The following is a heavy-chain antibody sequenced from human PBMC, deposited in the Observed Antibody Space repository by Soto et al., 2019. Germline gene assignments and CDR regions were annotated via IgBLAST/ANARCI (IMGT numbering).Heavy chain of an antibody. Sequence: QVQLQQWGAGLLKPSETLSLTCAVYGGSFSGYYWSGIRQPPGKGLEWIGEINHSGSTNYNPSLKSRVTISVDTSKNQFSLKLSSVTAADTAVYYCARLRDYGVRSPADDYWGQGTLVTVSS. V-gene: IGHV4-34*01. J-gene: IGHJ4*02. CDR2: INHSGST. CDR1: GGSFSGYY. CDR3: ARLRDYGVRSPADDY. D-gene: IGHD4-17*01.